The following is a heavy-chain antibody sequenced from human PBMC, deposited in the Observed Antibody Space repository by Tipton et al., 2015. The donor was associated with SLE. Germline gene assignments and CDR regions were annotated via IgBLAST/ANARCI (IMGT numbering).Heavy chain of an antibody. V-gene: IGHV3-21*03. J-gene: IGHJ4*02. CDR2: ISSSSTYI. Sequence: SLRLSCAASGFIFSTYSMNWVRQAPGKRLEWVSSISSSSTYIYYTDSVKGRFTISRDNAKNSLYLQMNSLRAEDTSMYYYATSYFDSSGYYFDYWGQGTLVTVSS. CDR3: ATSYFDSSGYYFDY. CDR1: GFIFSTYS. D-gene: IGHD3-22*01.